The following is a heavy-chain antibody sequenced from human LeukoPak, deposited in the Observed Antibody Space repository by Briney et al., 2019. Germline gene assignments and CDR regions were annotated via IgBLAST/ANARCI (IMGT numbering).Heavy chain of an antibody. V-gene: IGHV4-59*03. D-gene: IGHD2/OR15-2a*01. CDR3: AEYDHTNYLAY. CDR2: TRDSGDT. Sequence: SETVSLTCTVSGTSLTSNYWSWIRQSPGKGPEWIAYTRDSGDTNYHPSLRGRVTISLAASKNQLSLNLTSVTAADPARYFCAEYDHTNYLAYWGRGTLVTVSS. CDR1: GTSLTSNY. J-gene: IGHJ4*02.